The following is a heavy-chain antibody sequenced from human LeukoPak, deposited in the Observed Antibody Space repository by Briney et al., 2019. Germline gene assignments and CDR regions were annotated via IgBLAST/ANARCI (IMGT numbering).Heavy chain of an antibody. D-gene: IGHD1-1*01. CDR1: GGSFSDY. V-gene: IGHV4-39*01. CDR3: ARRAYSAAYWKHFDY. Sequence: SETLSLTCAVYGGSFSDYWGWIRQAPGKGLEWIGSIYYHENTYYNSSLKSRVTISVDTSKNQFSLKLNSVIAADTAVYFCARRAYSAAYWKHFDYWGQGTLVTVSS. CDR2: IYYHENT. J-gene: IGHJ4*02.